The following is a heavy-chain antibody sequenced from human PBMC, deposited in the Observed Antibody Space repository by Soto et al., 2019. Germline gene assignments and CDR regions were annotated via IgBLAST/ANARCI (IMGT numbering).Heavy chain of an antibody. V-gene: IGHV4-59*01. D-gene: IGHD3-16*01. CDR2: IYYSGST. CDR3: AREGEYGDYFDY. J-gene: IGHJ4*02. CDR1: GGSISSYY. Sequence: SETLSLTCTVSGGSISSYYWSWIRQPPGKGLEWIGYIYYSGSTNYNPSLKSRVTISVDTSKNQFSLKLSSVTAADTAVYYCAREGEYGDYFDYWGQGTLVTVSS.